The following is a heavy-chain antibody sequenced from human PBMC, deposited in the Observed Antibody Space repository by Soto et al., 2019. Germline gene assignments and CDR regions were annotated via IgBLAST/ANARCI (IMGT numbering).Heavy chain of an antibody. V-gene: IGHV3-53*01. CDR3: ARNYDSTAGGAFDI. CDR2: IYSGGST. D-gene: IGHD3-22*01. J-gene: IGHJ3*02. Sequence: PGGSLRLSCAASGFTFSSYGMHWVRQAPGKGLEWVSVIYSGGSTYYADSVKGRFTISRDNSKNTLYLQMNSLRAEDTAVYYCARNYDSTAGGAFDIWGQGTMVTVSS. CDR1: GFTFSSYG.